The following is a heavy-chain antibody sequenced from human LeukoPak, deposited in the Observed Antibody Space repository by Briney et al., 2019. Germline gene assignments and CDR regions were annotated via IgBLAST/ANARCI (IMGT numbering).Heavy chain of an antibody. CDR2: INPNSGGT. D-gene: IGHD1-26*01. CDR3: ARLLGGSYSNYFDY. V-gene: IGHV1-2*02. J-gene: IGHJ4*02. Sequence: ASVKVSCKASGYTFTGYYMHWVRQAPGQGLEGMGWINPNSGGTNYAQKFQGRVTMTRDTSISTAYMELSRLRSDDTAVYYCARLLGGSYSNYFDYWGQGTLVTVSS. CDR1: GYTFTGYY.